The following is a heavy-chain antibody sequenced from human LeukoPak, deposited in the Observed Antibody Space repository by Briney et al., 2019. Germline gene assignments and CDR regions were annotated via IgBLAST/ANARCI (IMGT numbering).Heavy chain of an antibody. CDR1: VGSFSGYY. V-gene: IGHV4-34*01. Sequence: SETLSLTCAVYVGSFSGYYWSCVREPPGKGLECIGEINHSGSTNYNPSLKSRVTISVDTSKNQFSLKLSSVTAADTAVYYCAREYSSGWYPRYYYMDVWGKGTTVTVSS. D-gene: IGHD6-19*01. CDR2: INHSGST. J-gene: IGHJ6*03. CDR3: AREYSSGWYPRYYYMDV.